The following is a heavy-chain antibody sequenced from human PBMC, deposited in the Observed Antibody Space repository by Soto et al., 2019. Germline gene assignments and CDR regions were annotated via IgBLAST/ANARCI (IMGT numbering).Heavy chain of an antibody. Sequence: SQTLSLTCAISGDGVSSNSAIWNWIRQSPSRGLEWLGRTYYRSKWYNNYAESVKGRITINPDTSKNQFSLQLNSVTPEDTAVYYCSTWHFDYWGQGTLVTVSS. V-gene: IGHV6-1*01. CDR3: STWHFDY. CDR1: GDGVSSNSAI. J-gene: IGHJ4*02. CDR2: TYYRSKWYN.